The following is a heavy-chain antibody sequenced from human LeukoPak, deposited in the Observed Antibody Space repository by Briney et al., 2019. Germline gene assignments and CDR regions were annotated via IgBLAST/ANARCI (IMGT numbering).Heavy chain of an antibody. D-gene: IGHD6-13*01. V-gene: IGHV3-21*01. J-gene: IGHJ4*02. CDR3: ARDLNSSSWYGTFVG. Sequence: GGSLRLSCAASGFTFSSYSMNWVRQAPGKGLEWVSSISSSSSYIYYADSVKGRFTISRDNAKNSLYLQMNSLRAEDTAVYYCARDLNSSSWYGTFVGWGQGTLVTVSS. CDR2: ISSSSSYI. CDR1: GFTFSSYS.